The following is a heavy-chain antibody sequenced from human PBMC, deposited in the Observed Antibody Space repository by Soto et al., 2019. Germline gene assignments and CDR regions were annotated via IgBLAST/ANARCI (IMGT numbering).Heavy chain of an antibody. Sequence: PSETLSLTCTVSGVSINNHPYFWGWIRQHPEKGLEWIGYIYSSGITYFNPSLLSRVGMSLDTSGNRFSLRLTSVTAADTAVYYCARGADYGDNVREYLFDFCGQGALVTVSS. D-gene: IGHD4-17*01. V-gene: IGHV4-31*03. J-gene: IGHJ4*01. CDR1: GVSINNHPYF. CDR3: ARGADYGDNVREYLFDF. CDR2: IYSSGIT.